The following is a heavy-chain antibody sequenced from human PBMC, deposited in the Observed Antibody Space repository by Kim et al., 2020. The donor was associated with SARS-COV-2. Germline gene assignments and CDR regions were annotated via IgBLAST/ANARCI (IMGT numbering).Heavy chain of an antibody. D-gene: IGHD3-10*01. CDR3: ARKGLGELSRYYYYYGMDG. V-gene: IGHV4-4*02. CDR2: FYHSGST. Sequence: SETLSLTCAVSGGSISSSNWWSWVRQPPGKGLEWIGEFYHSGSTNYNPSLKSRVTISVDKSKNQFSLKLSSVTAADTAVYYCARKGLGELSRYYYYYGMDGWGQGGTVTVSS. J-gene: IGHJ6*02. CDR1: GGSISSSNW.